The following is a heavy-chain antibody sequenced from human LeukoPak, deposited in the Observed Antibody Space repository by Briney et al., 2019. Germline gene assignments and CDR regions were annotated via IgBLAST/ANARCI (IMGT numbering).Heavy chain of an antibody. D-gene: IGHD5-18*01. CDR3: AKDFGLWSYYYYGMDV. V-gene: IGHV3-30*04. CDR2: ISYDGSNK. CDR1: GFTFSSYA. Sequence: PGGSLRLSCAASGFTFSSYAMHWVRQAPGKGLEWVAVISYDGSNKYYADSVKGRFTISRDNSKNTLYLQMNSLRAEDTAVYYCAKDFGLWSYYYYGMDVWGQGTTVTVSS. J-gene: IGHJ6*02.